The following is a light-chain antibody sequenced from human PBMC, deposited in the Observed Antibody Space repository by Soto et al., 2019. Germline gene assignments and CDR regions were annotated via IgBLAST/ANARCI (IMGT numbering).Light chain of an antibody. CDR1: SSDIGGSKS. V-gene: IGLV2-14*03. J-gene: IGLJ3*02. CDR2: EVS. Sequence: QSVLTRPASVSGSPGQSISISCTGTSSDIGGSKSVSWYQQHQGKAPKLIIYEVSKRPSGISNRFSGSKSANTASLTISGLQADDEADYFCALNTPTWVFGGGTKLTVL. CDR3: ALNTPTWV.